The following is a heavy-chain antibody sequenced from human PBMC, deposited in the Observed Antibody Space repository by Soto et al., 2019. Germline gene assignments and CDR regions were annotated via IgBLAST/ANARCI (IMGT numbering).Heavy chain of an antibody. V-gene: IGHV3-23*01. J-gene: IGHJ4*02. Sequence: GGSLRLSCAASGLTFSSYAMSWVRQAPGKGLEWVSGISDSGGNTFYADSVKGRFTISRDNSENTQYLQMNSLRAEDTAIYYCAKDPRGPDYWGLGTLVTVSS. CDR1: GLTFSSYA. D-gene: IGHD3-10*01. CDR2: ISDSGGNT. CDR3: AKDPRGPDY.